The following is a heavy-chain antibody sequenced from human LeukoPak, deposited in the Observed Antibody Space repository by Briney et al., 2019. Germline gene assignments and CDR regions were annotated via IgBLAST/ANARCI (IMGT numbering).Heavy chain of an antibody. CDR1: GFSCSGYW. D-gene: IGHD2/OR15-2a*01. J-gene: IGHJ4*02. CDR3: ARRGSTDY. Sequence: GGSLRLSCAASGFSCSGYWMTWVRQAPGKGLEWVANIKEDGSEKYYADFVRGRFTISRDNAKNSLDLQMNSLRAEDTAVYYCARRGSTDYWGQGTLVTVSS. CDR2: IKEDGSEK. V-gene: IGHV3-7*03.